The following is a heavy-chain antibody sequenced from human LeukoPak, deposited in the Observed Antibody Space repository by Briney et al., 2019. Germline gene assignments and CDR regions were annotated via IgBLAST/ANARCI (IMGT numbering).Heavy chain of an antibody. CDR1: GYTFTDYY. D-gene: IGHD2-2*02. CDR2: VDPEDGET. V-gene: IGHV1-69-2*01. Sequence: ASVKISCKASGYTFTDYYMHWVQQAPGKGLEWMGRVDPEDGETIYAEKLQGRVTITADTSTDTAYMELSSLRSEDTAVYYCATTNVVVPAAIPYDAFDIWGQGTVVTVSS. CDR3: ATTNVVVPAAIPYDAFDI. J-gene: IGHJ3*02.